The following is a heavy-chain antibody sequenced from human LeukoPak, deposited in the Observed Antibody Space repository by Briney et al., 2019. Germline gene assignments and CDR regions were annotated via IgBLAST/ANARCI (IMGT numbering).Heavy chain of an antibody. V-gene: IGHV2-5*01. CDR3: AHRLWFGEFDY. J-gene: IGHJ4*02. D-gene: IGHD3-10*01. CDR2: IYWNDDK. Sequence: SGPTLVKPTQTLTLTCTFSGFSLCTSGVGVGWIRQPPGKALEWLALIYWNDDKRYSPSLKSRLTITKDTSKNQVVLTMTNMDPVDTATYYCAHRLWFGEFDYSGQGTLVTVSS. CDR1: GFSLCTSGVG.